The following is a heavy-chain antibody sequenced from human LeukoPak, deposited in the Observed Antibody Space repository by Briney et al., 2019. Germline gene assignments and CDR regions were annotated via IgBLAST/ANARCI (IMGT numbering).Heavy chain of an antibody. J-gene: IGHJ4*02. Sequence: GVSLRLSCAASGFTFSNAWMSWVRQAQGKGLEWVGRIESKTDGGTTDYAEPVKGRFTISRDDSKKTLYLQMNSLKTEDTALYYCAAVSVDYGDSSFDFWGQGTLVTVSS. CDR3: AAVSVDYGDSSFDF. V-gene: IGHV3-15*04. CDR2: IESKTDGGTT. CDR1: GFTFSNAW. D-gene: IGHD4-17*01.